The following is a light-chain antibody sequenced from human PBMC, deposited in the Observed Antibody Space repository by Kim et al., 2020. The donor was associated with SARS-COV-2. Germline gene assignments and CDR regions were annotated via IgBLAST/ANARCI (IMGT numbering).Light chain of an antibody. CDR2: GAS. CDR3: QQYKIWPPLT. Sequence: SPGETATHPCRATESISDNLAWYQQKPGQAPRLLIYGASTRATGIPARFRGSGSGTEFTLIITTLQSEDFAMYYCQQYKIWPPLTFGGGTKVDIK. J-gene: IGKJ4*01. V-gene: IGKV3D-15*01. CDR1: ESISDN.